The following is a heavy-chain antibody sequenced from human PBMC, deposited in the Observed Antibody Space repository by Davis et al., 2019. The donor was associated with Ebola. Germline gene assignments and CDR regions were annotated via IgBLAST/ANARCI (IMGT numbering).Heavy chain of an antibody. CDR1: GYTFTSYD. Sequence: AASVKVSCKASGYTFTSYDINWVRQATGQGLEWMGWMNPNSGNTGYAQKFQGRVTITRDRSMSTAYMELSSLRSEDTAMYYCATAGVKGYYYGMDAWGKGTTVTVSS. D-gene: IGHD1-14*01. CDR3: ATAGVKGYYYGMDA. V-gene: IGHV1-8*01. CDR2: MNPNSGNT. J-gene: IGHJ6*04.